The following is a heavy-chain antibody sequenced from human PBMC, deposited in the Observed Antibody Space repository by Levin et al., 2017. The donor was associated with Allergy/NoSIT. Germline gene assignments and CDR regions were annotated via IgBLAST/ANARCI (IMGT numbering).Heavy chain of an antibody. Sequence: SQTLSLTCAVYGGSFSGYYWSWIRQPPGKGLEWIGEINHSGSTNYNPSLKSRVTISVDTSKNQFSLKLSSVTAADTAVYYCARGRWLGAGYSGYVRRIAFDIWGQGTMVTVSS. D-gene: IGHD5-12*01. J-gene: IGHJ3*02. CDR1: GGSFSGYY. CDR3: ARGRWLGAGYSGYVRRIAFDI. V-gene: IGHV4-34*01. CDR2: INHSGST.